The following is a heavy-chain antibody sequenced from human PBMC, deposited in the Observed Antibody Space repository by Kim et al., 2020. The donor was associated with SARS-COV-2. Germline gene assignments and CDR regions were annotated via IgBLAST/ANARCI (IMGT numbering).Heavy chain of an antibody. CDR1: GFTFSRYS. J-gene: IGHJ4*02. CDR2: ITSNGYST. V-gene: IGHV3-64*02. Sequence: GGSLRLSCAASGFTFSRYSMHWVRQAPGRGLEYVAGITSNGYSTYYGDSVKGRFTVSRDISKSTLHLQMGSLRPEDTALYYCARGTYGGYDSWGQGTLVTVSS. D-gene: IGHD5-12*01. CDR3: ARGTYGGYDS.